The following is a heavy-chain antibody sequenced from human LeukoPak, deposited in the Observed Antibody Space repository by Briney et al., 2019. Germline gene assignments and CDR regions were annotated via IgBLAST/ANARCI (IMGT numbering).Heavy chain of an antibody. D-gene: IGHD3-10*01. CDR3: ARDPVYGSGSYHNWFDP. V-gene: IGHV1-46*01. Sequence: ASVKVSCKASGYTFTSYYMHWVRQAPGQGLEWMGIINPSGGSTSYAQKFQGRVTMTRDMSTSTVYMELSSLRSEDTAVYYCARDPVYGSGSYHNWFDPWGQGTLVTVSS. J-gene: IGHJ5*02. CDR2: INPSGGST. CDR1: GYTFTSYY.